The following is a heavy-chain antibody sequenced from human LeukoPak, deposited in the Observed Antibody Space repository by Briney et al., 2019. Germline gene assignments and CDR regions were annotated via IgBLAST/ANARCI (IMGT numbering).Heavy chain of an antibody. J-gene: IGHJ4*02. CDR3: TRVRGAEMGYCSSGSCYSGRWYYFDY. D-gene: IGHD2-15*01. Sequence: PGGSLRLSCTASGFTFGDCAMSWVRQAPGKGLEWVGFIRSKAYGGTTEYAASVKGRFTISRDDSKSIAYLQMNSLKTEDTAVYYCTRVRGAEMGYCSSGSCYSGRWYYFDYWGQGTLVTVSS. V-gene: IGHV3-49*04. CDR2: IRSKAYGGTT. CDR1: GFTFGDCA.